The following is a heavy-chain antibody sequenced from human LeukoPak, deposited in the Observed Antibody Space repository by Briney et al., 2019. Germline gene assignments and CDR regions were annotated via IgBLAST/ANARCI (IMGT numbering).Heavy chain of an antibody. V-gene: IGHV1-8*01. Sequence: GASVKVSCKASGYTFTSYDINWVRQATGQGLEWMGWMNPNSGNTGYAQKFQGRVTMTRNTSISTAYMELNSLRSEDTAVYYCARGDYCSVGSCHSRYWGQGTLVTVSS. J-gene: IGHJ4*02. D-gene: IGHD2-15*01. CDR2: MNPNSGNT. CDR3: ARGDYCSVGSCHSRY. CDR1: GYTFTSYD.